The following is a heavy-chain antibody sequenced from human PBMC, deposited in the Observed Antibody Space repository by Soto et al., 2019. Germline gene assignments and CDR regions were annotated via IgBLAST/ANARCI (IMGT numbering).Heavy chain of an antibody. CDR2: IYYSGDT. CDR3: ARRLWQSYGMDV. CDR1: GGSVTSGSSY. J-gene: IGHJ6*02. V-gene: IGHV4-61*01. D-gene: IGHD2-21*01. Sequence: SETLSLTCTVSGGSVTSGSSYWNWIRQPPGKGLEWIGYIYYSGDTKYNPSLKSRVTIFADASKDQVSLKMTAVTAADTATYYCARRLWQSYGMDVWGQGTRVTFSS.